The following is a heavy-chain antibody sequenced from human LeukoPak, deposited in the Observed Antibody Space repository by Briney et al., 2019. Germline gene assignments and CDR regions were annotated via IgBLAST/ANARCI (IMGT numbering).Heavy chain of an antibody. J-gene: IGHJ4*02. CDR2: IYYSGST. D-gene: IGHD6-13*01. V-gene: IGHV4-39*01. CDR1: GGSISSSSYY. Sequence: SETLSLTCTVSGGSISSSSYYWGWIRQPPGKGLEWIGSIYYSGSTYYNPSLKSRVTISVDTSKNQFSLKLSSVTAADTAVYYCARRVGAYSQQLVRYIDYWGQGTLVTVSS. CDR3: ARRVGAYSQQLVRYIDY.